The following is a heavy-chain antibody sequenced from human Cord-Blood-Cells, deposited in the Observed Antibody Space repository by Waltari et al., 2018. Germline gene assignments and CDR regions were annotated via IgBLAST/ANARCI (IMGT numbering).Heavy chain of an antibody. J-gene: IGHJ5*02. Sequence: QVQLVQSGAEVKKPGASVKVSCKASGYTFTGYYMHWVRQAPGQGLEWMGWINPNSGGTNYAQKFKGWVTMTRDTSISTAYMELSRLRSDDTAVYYCARDGAYSSSLRGFDPWGQGTLVTVSS. V-gene: IGHV1-2*04. D-gene: IGHD6-6*01. CDR3: ARDGAYSSSLRGFDP. CDR1: GYTFTGYY. CDR2: INPNSGGT.